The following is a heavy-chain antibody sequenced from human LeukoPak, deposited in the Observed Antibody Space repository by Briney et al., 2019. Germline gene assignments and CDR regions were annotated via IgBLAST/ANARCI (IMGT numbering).Heavy chain of an antibody. Sequence: ASVKVSCKASGYTYTNYGISWVRQAPGQGLEWLGWISGYNGHTNYAQKLQGRVTMTTHTSTSTAYMELRSLRSDDTAVYYCARAGHRKYYYDNAYDYWGQGTLVTVSS. CDR2: ISGYNGHT. D-gene: IGHD3-22*01. CDR1: GYTYTNYG. J-gene: IGHJ4*02. V-gene: IGHV1-18*01. CDR3: ARAGHRKYYYDNAYDY.